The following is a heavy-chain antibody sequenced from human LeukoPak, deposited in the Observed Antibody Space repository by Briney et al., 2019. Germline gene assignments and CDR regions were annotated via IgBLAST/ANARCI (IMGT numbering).Heavy chain of an antibody. V-gene: IGHV3-23*01. J-gene: IGHJ4*02. CDR2: ISDSGVTA. Sequence: GGSLRLSCVVSGFTFSNYVMGWVRQAPGQGLDWVSAISDSGVTAYYADSVKGRFTISRDNSKSTLYLQMNSLRAEDTAVYYCANLNAPYWGNLDYWGQGTLVTVSS. CDR1: GFTFSNYV. D-gene: IGHD3-16*01. CDR3: ANLNAPYWGNLDY.